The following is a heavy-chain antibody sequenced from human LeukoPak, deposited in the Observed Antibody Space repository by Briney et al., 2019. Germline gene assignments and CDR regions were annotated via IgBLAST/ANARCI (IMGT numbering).Heavy chain of an antibody. CDR2: INPRGGTT. V-gene: IGHV1-46*01. D-gene: IGHD1-20*01. Sequence: ASVKVSCKASGYVFTNYYMNWVRQAPGQGLEWMGMINPRGGTTNDAEKFQGRLTMTRDTSTSTIYMELSSLKSEDTALYYCARDLTVVTTRPQGFDYWGQGTLVTVSS. CDR3: ARDLTVVTTRPQGFDY. CDR1: GYVFTNYY. J-gene: IGHJ4*02.